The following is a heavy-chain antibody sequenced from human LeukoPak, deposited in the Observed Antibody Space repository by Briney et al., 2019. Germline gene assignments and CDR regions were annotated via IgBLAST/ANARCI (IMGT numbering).Heavy chain of an antibody. CDR1: GYTFTGYY. D-gene: IGHD6-13*01. CDR3: ARAGSSSSFWFDP. V-gene: IGHV1-2*02. J-gene: IGHJ5*02. CDR2: ISPNSGGT. Sequence: ASVKVSCKASGYTFTGYYMHWVRQAPGQGLEWMGWISPNSGGTNYAQKFQGRVTMTRDTSISTAYMELGRLRSDDTAVYYCARAGSSSSFWFDPWGQGTLVTVSS.